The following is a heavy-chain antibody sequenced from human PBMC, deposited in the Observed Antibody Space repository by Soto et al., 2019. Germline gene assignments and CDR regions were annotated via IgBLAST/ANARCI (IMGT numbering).Heavy chain of an antibody. V-gene: IGHV4-39*01. CDR1: GGSISSSSYY. Sequence: QLQLQESGPGLVKPSETLSLTCTVSGGSISSSSYYWGWIRQPPGKGLEWIGSIYYSGSTYYNPSLKSRVTISVDTSKNQFSLKLSSVTAADTAVYYCASSHYVGGSFDYWGQGTLVTVSS. J-gene: IGHJ4*02. CDR3: ASSHYVGGSFDY. CDR2: IYYSGST. D-gene: IGHD3-16*01.